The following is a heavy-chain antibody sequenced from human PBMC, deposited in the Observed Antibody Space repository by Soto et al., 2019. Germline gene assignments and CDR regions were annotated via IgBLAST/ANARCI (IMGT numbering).Heavy chain of an antibody. CDR2: IYPSDSDT. J-gene: IGHJ4*02. CDR3: ARGGVSTRTFDY. D-gene: IGHD3-3*01. CDR1: GYNFAGYW. Sequence: GESLKISCKGSGYNFAGYWIAWVRQMPGKGLELMGIIYPSDSDTRYRPSFQGQVTISADKSISSAYLQWSSLRASDTAMYYCARGGVSTRTFDYWGQGAPVTVSS. V-gene: IGHV5-51*01.